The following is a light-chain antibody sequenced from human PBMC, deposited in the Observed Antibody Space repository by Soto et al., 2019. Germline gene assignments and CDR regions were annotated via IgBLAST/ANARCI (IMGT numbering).Light chain of an antibody. CDR2: GAS. CDR1: QSVSSSL. CDR3: QQYGRSPWT. J-gene: IGKJ1*01. Sequence: EIVLTQSPGTLSLSPGERATLSCRASQSVSSSLLAWYQQKPGQAPRLLIYGASSRATGIPDRFSGSGSGTDFTLAISRLEPEDFAVYYCQQYGRSPWTFGQGTKLEIK. V-gene: IGKV3-20*01.